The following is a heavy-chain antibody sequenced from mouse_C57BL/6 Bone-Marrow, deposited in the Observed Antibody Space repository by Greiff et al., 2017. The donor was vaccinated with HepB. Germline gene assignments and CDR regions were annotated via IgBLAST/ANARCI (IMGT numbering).Heavy chain of an antibody. J-gene: IGHJ4*01. CDR1: GFNIKDDY. V-gene: IGHV14-4*01. D-gene: IGHD1-1*01. CDR2: IDPENGDT. Sequence: VQLQQSGAELVRPGASVKLSCTASGFNIKDDYMHWVKQRPEQGLEWIGWIDPENGDTEYASKFQGKATITADTSSNSAYLQLSSLSSEDTAVYYCTTVVATDYAMDYWGQGTSVTVSS. CDR3: TTVVATDYAMDY.